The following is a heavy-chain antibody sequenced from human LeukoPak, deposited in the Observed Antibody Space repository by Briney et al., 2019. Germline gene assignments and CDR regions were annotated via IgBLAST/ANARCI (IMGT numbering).Heavy chain of an antibody. Sequence: PSETLSLTCTVSGASTSSSSYYWGWIRQPPGKGLEWIGSIYYSGSTYYTPSLKSRVTLSVDTSKNQFSLKLSSVTAADTAVYYCARVSPEQWLVPYYFAYWGQGTLVTVSS. CDR1: GASTSSSSYY. J-gene: IGHJ4*02. D-gene: IGHD6-19*01. V-gene: IGHV4-39*07. CDR2: IYYSGST. CDR3: ARVSPEQWLVPYYFAY.